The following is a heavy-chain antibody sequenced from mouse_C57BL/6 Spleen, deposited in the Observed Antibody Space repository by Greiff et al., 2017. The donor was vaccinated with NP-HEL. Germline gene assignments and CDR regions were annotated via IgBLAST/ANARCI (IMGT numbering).Heavy chain of an antibody. V-gene: IGHV1-64*01. CDR1: GYTFTSYW. CDR3: ARGAGDSSGYVTCFAY. Sequence: QVQLQQPGAELVKPGASVKLSCKASGYTFTSYWMHWVKQRPGQGLEWIGMIHPNSGSTNYNEKFKSKATLTVDKSSSTAYMQLSSLTSEDSAVYCCARGAGDSSGYVTCFAYWGQGTLVTVSA. D-gene: IGHD3-2*02. J-gene: IGHJ3*01. CDR2: IHPNSGST.